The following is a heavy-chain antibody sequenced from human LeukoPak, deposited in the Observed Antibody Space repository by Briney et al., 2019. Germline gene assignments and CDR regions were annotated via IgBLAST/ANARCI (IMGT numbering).Heavy chain of an antibody. Sequence: GGSPRLSCAASGFTFSSYSMNWVRQAPGKGLEWVSYISSSSSTIYYADSVKGRFTISRDNAKNSLYLQMNSLRAEDTAVYYCAREGTEAVAYFDYWGRGTLVTVSS. J-gene: IGHJ4*02. CDR3: AREGTEAVAYFDY. CDR1: GFTFSSYS. V-gene: IGHV3-48*04. CDR2: ISSSSSTI. D-gene: IGHD6-19*01.